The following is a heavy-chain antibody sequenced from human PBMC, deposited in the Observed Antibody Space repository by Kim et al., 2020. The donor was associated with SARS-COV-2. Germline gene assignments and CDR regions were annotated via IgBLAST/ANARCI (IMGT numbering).Heavy chain of an antibody. J-gene: IGHJ2*01. CDR3: AKHLHVTTVTLYWFFEL. CDR2: IFGSGSGK. V-gene: IGHV3-23*01. CDR1: RFTFSSSA. Sequence: GGSLRLSCTASRFTFSSSAMSWVRQAPGKGLEWVSGIFGSGSGKYYADSVRDRFTISRDDSKSTLYLQMDNLRGEDTAIYYCAKHLHVTTVTLYWFFELWGRGTQVTVSP. D-gene: IGHD2-21*02.